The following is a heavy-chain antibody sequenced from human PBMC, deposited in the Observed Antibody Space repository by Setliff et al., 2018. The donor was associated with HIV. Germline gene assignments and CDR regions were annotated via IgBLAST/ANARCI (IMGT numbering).Heavy chain of an antibody. CDR2: IYNTGST. V-gene: IGHV4-31*03. D-gene: IGHD6-19*01. CDR3: ARSPRIGVAGEFEY. CDR1: GDSISSGGFY. Sequence: PSETLSLTCTVTGDSISSGGFYWTWIRQHPGKGLEWIGYIYNTGSTYHSPSLESRVTISVETSKNQFSLKVNSVTAADTAVYYCARSPRIGVAGEFEYWGQGTLVTVSS. J-gene: IGHJ4*02.